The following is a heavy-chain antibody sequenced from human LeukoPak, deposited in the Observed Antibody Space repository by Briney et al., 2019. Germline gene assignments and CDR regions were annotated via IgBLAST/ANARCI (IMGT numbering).Heavy chain of an antibody. D-gene: IGHD2-8*02. Sequence: SQTLSLTCAIFGDSVSSNSAAWNWIRQSPSRGLEWLGRTYYRSKWYNDYALSVKSRITINPDTSKNQFSLQLSSVTPEDTAVYYCARILGVASLDAFDVWGQGTMVTVSS. J-gene: IGHJ3*01. V-gene: IGHV6-1*01. CDR1: GDSVSSNSAA. CDR2: TYYRSKWYN. CDR3: ARILGVASLDAFDV.